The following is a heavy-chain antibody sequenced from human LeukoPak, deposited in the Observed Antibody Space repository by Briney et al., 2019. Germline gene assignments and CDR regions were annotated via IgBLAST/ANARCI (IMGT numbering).Heavy chain of an antibody. CDR1: EFSVGSNY. CDR3: AREALEWSPPDI. Sequence: GGSLRLSCAASEFSVGSNYMTWVRQAPGKGLEWVSLIYSGGSTYYSDSVKGRFTISRDNSKNTLYLQMNNMRTEDTAVYYCAREALEWSPPDIWGQGTTVTVSS. CDR2: IYSGGST. J-gene: IGHJ3*02. V-gene: IGHV3-66*01. D-gene: IGHD3-3*01.